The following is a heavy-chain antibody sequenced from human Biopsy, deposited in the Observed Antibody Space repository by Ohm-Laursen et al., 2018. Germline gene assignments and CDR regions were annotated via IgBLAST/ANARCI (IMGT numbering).Heavy chain of an antibody. CDR1: GFTFSTYT. V-gene: IGHV3-21*01. Sequence: GSLRLSCAASGFTFSTYTMTWVRQAPGKGLEWVSSISRISDFIYYADSVMGRFTISRDNAKNSVDLQMNSLRAEDTAVYFCARERGWKSISTFDYWGQGTLVTASS. D-gene: IGHD6-6*01. CDR2: ISRISDFI. J-gene: IGHJ4*02. CDR3: ARERGWKSISTFDY.